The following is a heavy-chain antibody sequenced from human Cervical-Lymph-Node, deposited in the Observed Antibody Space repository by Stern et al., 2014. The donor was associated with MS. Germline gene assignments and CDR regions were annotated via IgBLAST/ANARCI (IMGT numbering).Heavy chain of an antibody. J-gene: IGHJ4*02. CDR1: GFSLSTSGVG. Sequence: ESGPTLVKPTQTLTLTCTFSGFSLSTSGVGVGWIRQPPGKALEWLALIYWDDDKRYSPSLKSRLTITKDTSKNQVVLTMTNMDPVDTATYYCAHSPGYSSSWDDYYFDYWGQGTLVTVSS. V-gene: IGHV2-5*02. CDR2: IYWDDDK. CDR3: AHSPGYSSSWDDYYFDY. D-gene: IGHD6-13*01.